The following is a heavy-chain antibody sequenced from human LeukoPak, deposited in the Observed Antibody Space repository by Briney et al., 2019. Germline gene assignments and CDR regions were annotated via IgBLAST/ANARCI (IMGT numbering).Heavy chain of an antibody. CDR2: ISAYNGNT. D-gene: IGHD3-10*01. J-gene: IGHJ4*02. CDR1: GYTFTSYG. V-gene: IGHV1-18*01. Sequence: ASVKVSCKASGYTFTSYGISWVRQAPGQGLEWMGWISAYNGNTNYAQKLQGRVTMTTDTSTSTAYMELRSLRSDNTAVYYCAREVWFGELSERTLDYWGQGTLVTVSS. CDR3: AREVWFGELSERTLDY.